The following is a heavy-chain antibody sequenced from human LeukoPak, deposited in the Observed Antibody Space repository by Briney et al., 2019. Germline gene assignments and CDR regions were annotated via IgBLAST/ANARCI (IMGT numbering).Heavy chain of an antibody. CDR3: ARDKALNC. Sequence: AGGSLRLSFAASGVPFRIYLMSLGRQAPGKGLEWLSYISSRGSSIYCADSVKGRFTISRDNAKNSLFLQMNSLTAEDTAVYFCARDKALNCWGQGTPVTVSS. CDR2: ISSRGSSI. J-gene: IGHJ4*02. CDR1: GVPFRIYL. V-gene: IGHV3-48*03.